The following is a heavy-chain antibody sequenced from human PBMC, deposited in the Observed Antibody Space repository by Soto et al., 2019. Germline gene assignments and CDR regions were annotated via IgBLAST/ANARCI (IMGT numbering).Heavy chain of an antibody. D-gene: IGHD6-19*01. J-gene: IGHJ4*02. CDR3: ARAPGIAVAGTRGNLDPATYYFDY. CDR2: INPNSGGT. V-gene: IGHV1-2*04. Sequence: ASVKVSCKASGYTFTGYYMHWVRQAPGQGLEWMGWINPNSGGTNYAQKFQGWVTMTRDTSISTAYMELSRLRSDDAAVYYCARAPGIAVAGTRGNLDPATYYFDYWGQGTLVTVSS. CDR1: GYTFTGYY.